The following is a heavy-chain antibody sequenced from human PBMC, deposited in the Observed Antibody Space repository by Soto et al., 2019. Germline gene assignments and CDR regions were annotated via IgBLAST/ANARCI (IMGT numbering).Heavy chain of an antibody. CDR2: IYYSGST. CDR3: ARYSSSWYKWFDP. V-gene: IGHV4-59*08. J-gene: IGHJ5*02. CDR1: GGSISSYY. Sequence: PETLSLTCTVSGGSISSYYCSWIRQPPGKGLEWIGYIYYSGSTNYNPSLKSRVTISVDTSKNQFSLKLSSVTAADTAVYYCARYSSSWYKWFDPRGQRTLVTVSS. D-gene: IGHD6-13*01.